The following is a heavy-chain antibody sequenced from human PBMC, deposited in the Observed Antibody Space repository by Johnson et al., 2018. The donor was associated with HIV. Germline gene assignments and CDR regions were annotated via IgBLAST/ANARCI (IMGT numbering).Heavy chain of an antibody. J-gene: IGHJ3*02. Sequence: QMQLVESGGGVVQPGRSLRLSCAASRFTFSSYAIHWVRQAPGKGLEWVAVILYDGNNKYYADSVKDRFNISRDNAKNTLHLQMNSLRAEDTAVYYCAKQHEQLVEADAFDIWGQGTMVTVFS. CDR1: RFTFSSYA. D-gene: IGHD6-6*01. CDR3: AKQHEQLVEADAFDI. CDR2: ILYDGNNK. V-gene: IGHV3-30-3*02.